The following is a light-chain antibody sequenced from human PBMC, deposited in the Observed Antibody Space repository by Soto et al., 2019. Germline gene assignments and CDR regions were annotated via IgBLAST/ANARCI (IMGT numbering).Light chain of an antibody. V-gene: IGKV3-11*01. CDR2: DAS. CDR1: QSVSSY. J-gene: IGKJ4*01. CDR3: QQRSNWPPT. Sequence: EIVLTQSQATLSLSPRERATLSCGASQSVSSYLAWYQQKTGQAPRLLIYDASNRATGIPARFSGSGYGTDFNLTISSLETEDFAVYYCQQRSNWPPTFGGGTKVDIK.